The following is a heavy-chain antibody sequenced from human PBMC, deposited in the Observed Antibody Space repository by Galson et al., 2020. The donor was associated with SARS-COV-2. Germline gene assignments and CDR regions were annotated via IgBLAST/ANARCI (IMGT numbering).Heavy chain of an antibody. CDR3: AKDLRNSGRYTTFDY. CDR2: ITASGVSP. Sequence: PGGSLRLSCAASGFTFRSYGMNWVRQAPGQGLEWVPTITASGVSPYYADSVKGRFTVSRDNSKNTLYLQMNSLRAEDTAVYYCAKDLRNSGRYTTFDYWGQGTLVTVSS. V-gene: IGHV3-23*01. J-gene: IGHJ4*02. D-gene: IGHD6-19*01. CDR1: GFTFRSYG.